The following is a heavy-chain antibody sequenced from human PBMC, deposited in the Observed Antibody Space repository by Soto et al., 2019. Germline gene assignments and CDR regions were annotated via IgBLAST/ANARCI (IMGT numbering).Heavy chain of an antibody. CDR1: GFTFSSYA. Sequence: PGGSLRLSCSASGFTFSSYAMDWVRQAPGKGLEYVSAISSNGGSTYYADSVKGRFTISRDNSKNTLYLQMSSLRAEDTAVYYCVKDALNYYDSSGYYNHWGQGTLVTVSS. J-gene: IGHJ5*02. CDR3: VKDALNYYDSSGYYNH. D-gene: IGHD3-22*01. CDR2: ISSNGGST. V-gene: IGHV3-64D*06.